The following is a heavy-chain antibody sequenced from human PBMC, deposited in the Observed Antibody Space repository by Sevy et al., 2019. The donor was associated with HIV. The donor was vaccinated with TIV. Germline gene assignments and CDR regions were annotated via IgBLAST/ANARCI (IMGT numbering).Heavy chain of an antibody. J-gene: IGHJ4*02. D-gene: IGHD2-2*01. CDR1: GFTFSSYT. CDR2: ITGGSSYI. CDR3: ARDGCCSSTSWLRYFDC. Sequence: GGSLRLSCAASGFTFSSYTMNWVRQAPGKGLEWVSSITGGSSYIYYADSVKGRFTISRDNAKNSLYLQMNSLRAEDTAMYYCARDGCCSSTSWLRYFDCWGQGSLVTVSS. V-gene: IGHV3-21*01.